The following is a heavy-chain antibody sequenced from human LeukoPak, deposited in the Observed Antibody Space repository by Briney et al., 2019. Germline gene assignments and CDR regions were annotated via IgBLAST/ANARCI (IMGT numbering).Heavy chain of an antibody. J-gene: IGHJ5*02. CDR3: AAAAAGQNWFDP. CDR1: GGSISSGDYY. CDR2: IYYSGST. V-gene: IGHV4-31*03. D-gene: IGHD6-13*01. Sequence: PSETLSLTCTVSGGSISSGDYYWSWIRQHPGKGLEWIGYIYYSGSTYYNPSLKSRLTISGDTSKNQFSLRLSSVTAADTAVYYCAAAAAGQNWFDPWGQGTLVTVSS.